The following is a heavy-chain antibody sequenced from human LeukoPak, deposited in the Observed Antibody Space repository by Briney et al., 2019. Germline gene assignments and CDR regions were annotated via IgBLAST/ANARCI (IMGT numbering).Heavy chain of an antibody. CDR3: ARDTGALVTHFDY. V-gene: IGHV3-7*03. D-gene: IGHD5-18*01. Sequence: GGSLRLSCAASGFAFSSYWMSWVRQAPGKGLEWVANIKYDEIEKYHVDSVKGRFTISRDNAKNLLYLQMNSLRAEDTAVYYCARDTGALVTHFDYWGQGTLVTVSS. CDR1: GFAFSSYW. CDR2: IKYDEIEK. J-gene: IGHJ4*02.